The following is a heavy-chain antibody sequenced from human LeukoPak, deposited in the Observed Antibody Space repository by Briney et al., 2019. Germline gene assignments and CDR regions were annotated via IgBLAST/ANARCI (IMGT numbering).Heavy chain of an antibody. J-gene: IGHJ6*02. D-gene: IGHD3-9*01. CDR3: AKDQSEDILTGYYTGRYYYYYGVDV. CDR1: GITFRSYG. V-gene: IGHV3-30*18. Sequence: PGGSLRLSCAASGITFRSYGMHWVRQAPGKGLEWVAVISYDGSNKYYADSVKGRFTISRDNSKNTLYLQMNSLRAEDTAVYYCAKDQSEDILTGYYTGRYYYYYGVDVWGQGTTVTVSS. CDR2: ISYDGSNK.